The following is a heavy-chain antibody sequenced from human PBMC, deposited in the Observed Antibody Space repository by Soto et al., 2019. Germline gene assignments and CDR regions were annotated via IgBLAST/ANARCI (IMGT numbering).Heavy chain of an antibody. CDR2: MNPYRGDK. V-gene: IGHV1-8*01. J-gene: IGHJ4*02. CDR1: GYTFTSYD. CDR3: ARAHSIALAGY. Sequence: QVQLVQSGAEMKKPGASVKVSCQASGYTFTSYDINWVRQATGQGLEWMGWMNPYRGDKGYAQKFQGRVTMTRNTSISTAYMELSSLTSEDTAVYYCARAHSIALAGYWGQGTLVTVSS. D-gene: IGHD6-19*01.